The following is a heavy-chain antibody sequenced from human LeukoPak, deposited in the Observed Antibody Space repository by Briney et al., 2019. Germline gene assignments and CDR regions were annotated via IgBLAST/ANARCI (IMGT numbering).Heavy chain of an antibody. CDR2: IKQDGSEK. Sequence: GGSLRLSCAAPGFTFSSYWMSWVRQAPGKGLEWVANIKQDGSEKYYVDSVKGRFTISRDNAKNSLYLQMNSLRAEDTAVYYCASEGTGDFAYWGQGTLVTVSS. CDR1: GFTFSSYW. CDR3: ASEGTGDFAY. V-gene: IGHV3-7*01. J-gene: IGHJ4*02. D-gene: IGHD7-27*01.